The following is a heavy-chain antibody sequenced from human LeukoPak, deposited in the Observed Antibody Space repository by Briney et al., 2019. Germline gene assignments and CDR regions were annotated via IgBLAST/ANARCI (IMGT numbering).Heavy chain of an antibody. V-gene: IGHV1-2*02. CDR1: GYTFTGYY. CDR2: INPNSGGT. Sequence: VASVKVSCKASGYTFTGYYMHWVRQAPGQGLEWMGWINPNSGGTNYAQKFQGRVTMTRDTSITTAYMELSRLSSDDTALYYCARHPGKVTNDWYFDLWGRGTLVTVSS. CDR3: ARHPGKVTNDWYFDL. D-gene: IGHD4-23*01. J-gene: IGHJ2*01.